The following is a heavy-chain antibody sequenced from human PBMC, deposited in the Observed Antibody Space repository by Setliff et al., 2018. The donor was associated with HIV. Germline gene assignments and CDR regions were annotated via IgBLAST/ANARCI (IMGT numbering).Heavy chain of an antibody. J-gene: IGHJ4*02. CDR3: ARGYSGYAGGPGADY. V-gene: IGHV3-48*04. CDR1: GFTFDRFW. D-gene: IGHD5-12*01. Sequence: PGGSLRLSCAASGFTFDRFWMHWVRQAPGKGLVWVSRVNRDGSSTIYYADSVKGRFTISRDNAKNSLYLQMNSLRAEDTAVYYCARGYSGYAGGPGADYWGQGTLVTVSS. CDR2: VNRDGSSTI.